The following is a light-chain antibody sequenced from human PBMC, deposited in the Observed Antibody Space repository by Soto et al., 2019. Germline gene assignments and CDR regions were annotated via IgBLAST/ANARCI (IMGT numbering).Light chain of an antibody. J-gene: IGKJ1*01. Sequence: DVVMTQSPLSLPVTLGQPASISCRSSQSLIYSDGIAYLSWFHQRPGQSPRRLIYKVSKRDSGVPDRFSGSGSCTYFKLKINWVEAEDVGIYFCMQGTRWPPTFGRGTKVDFK. CDR1: QSLIYSDGIAY. CDR2: KVS. V-gene: IGKV2-30*01. CDR3: MQGTRWPPT.